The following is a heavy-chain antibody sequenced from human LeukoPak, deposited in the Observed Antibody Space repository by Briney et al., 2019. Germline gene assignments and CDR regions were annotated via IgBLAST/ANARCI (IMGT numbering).Heavy chain of an antibody. CDR3: ASLATMVRGHAL. CDR2: IIPIFGTA. Sequence: ASVKVSCKASGYTFTSYDINWVRQATGQGLEWMGGIIPIFGTANYAQKFQGRVTITADESTSTAYMELSSLRSEDTAVYYCASLATMVRGHALWGQGTLVTVSS. J-gene: IGHJ4*02. D-gene: IGHD3-10*01. CDR1: GYTFTSYD. V-gene: IGHV1-69*13.